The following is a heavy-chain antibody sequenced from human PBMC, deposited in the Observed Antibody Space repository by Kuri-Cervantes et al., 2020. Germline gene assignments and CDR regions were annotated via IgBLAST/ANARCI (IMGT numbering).Heavy chain of an antibody. CDR3: ARDKGSSQVYYYGMDV. CDR1: GGSISSYY. Sequence: SETLSLTCTVSGGSISSYYWSWIRQPAGKGLEWIGRIYTSGSTNYNPSLNSRVTISVDTSKNQFSLKLSSVTAADTAVYYCARDKGSSQVYYYGMDVWGQGTTVTVSS. J-gene: IGHJ6*02. CDR2: IYTSGST. V-gene: IGHV4-4*07. D-gene: IGHD6-6*01.